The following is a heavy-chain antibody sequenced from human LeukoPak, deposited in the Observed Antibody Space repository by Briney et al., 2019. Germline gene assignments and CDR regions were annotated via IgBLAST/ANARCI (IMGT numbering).Heavy chain of an antibody. CDR2: IYYSGST. J-gene: IGHJ5*02. CDR1: GGSISSSSYY. Sequence: SQTLSLTCTVSGGSISSSSYYWGWIRQPPGKGLEWIGSIYYSGSTYYNPSLKSRVTISVDTSKNQFSLKLSSVTAADTAVYYCARDSGGQSWFDPWGQGTLVTVSS. D-gene: IGHD1-26*01. V-gene: IGHV4-39*07. CDR3: ARDSGGQSWFDP.